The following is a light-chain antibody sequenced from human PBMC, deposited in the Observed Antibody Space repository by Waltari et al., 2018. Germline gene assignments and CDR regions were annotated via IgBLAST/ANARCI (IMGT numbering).Light chain of an antibody. V-gene: IGLV2-14*01. CDR1: SRDIGGYNY. J-gene: IGLJ3*02. CDR3: SSYTSSSTWV. Sequence: QSALTQPASVSGSPGQSITISCAGTSRDIGGYNYVPWYQQHPGKAPKLMIYDVNKRPSGISNRFSGSKSGNTASLTISGLQAEDEADYYCSSYTSSSTWVFGGGTKLTVL. CDR2: DVN.